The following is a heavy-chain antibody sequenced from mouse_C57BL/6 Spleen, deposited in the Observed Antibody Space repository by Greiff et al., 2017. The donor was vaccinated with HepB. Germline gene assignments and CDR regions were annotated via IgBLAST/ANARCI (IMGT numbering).Heavy chain of an antibody. Sequence: VQLQQSGPELVKPGASVKISCKASGYAFSSSWMNWVKQRPGKGLEWIGRIYPGDGDTNYNGKFKGKATLTADKSYSTAYMQLSSLTSEDSAVYFCARGDYGYDEGDYAMDYWGQGTSVTVSS. CDR1: GYAFSSSW. CDR2: IYPGDGDT. V-gene: IGHV1-82*01. J-gene: IGHJ4*01. D-gene: IGHD2-2*01. CDR3: ARGDYGYDEGDYAMDY.